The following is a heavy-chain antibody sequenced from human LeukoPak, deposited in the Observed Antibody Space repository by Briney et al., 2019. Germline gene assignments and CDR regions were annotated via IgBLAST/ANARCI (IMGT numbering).Heavy chain of an antibody. D-gene: IGHD3-22*01. CDR1: GYTFTNYH. Sequence: ASVKVSCKASGYTFTNYHMNWVRQAPGQGLEWMGVIIPSGGTTNYAQKFQGRLAMTRDMSTSTVYMELSSLRSEDTAVYYCARVGPSNYYDSSEYFQHWGQGTLVTVSS. CDR3: ARVGPSNYYDSSEYFQH. CDR2: IIPSGGTT. V-gene: IGHV1-46*01. J-gene: IGHJ1*01.